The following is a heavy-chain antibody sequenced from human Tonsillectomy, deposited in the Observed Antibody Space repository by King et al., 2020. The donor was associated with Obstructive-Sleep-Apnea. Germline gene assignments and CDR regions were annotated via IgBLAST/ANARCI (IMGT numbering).Heavy chain of an antibody. CDR2: IKSKTDGGTT. CDR1: GFTFSNAW. Sequence: VQLVESGGGLVKPGGSLRLSCAASGFTFSNAWMSWVRQAPGKGLEWVGRIKSKTDGGTTDYAAPVKGRFTISRDDSKNTLYLQMNSLKTEDTAVYYCTTRPPGGTYYYYYGMDVWGQGTTVTVSS. CDR3: TTRPPGGTYYYYYGMDV. V-gene: IGHV3-15*01. D-gene: IGHD2-8*02. J-gene: IGHJ6*02.